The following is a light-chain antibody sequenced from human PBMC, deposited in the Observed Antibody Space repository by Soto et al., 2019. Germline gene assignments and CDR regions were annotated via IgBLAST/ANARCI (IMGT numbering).Light chain of an antibody. J-gene: IGLJ3*02. CDR1: SSNIGGHF. V-gene: IGLV1-47*01. Sequence: QSVLTQPPSASGTPGQRVTISCSGSSSNIGGHFVYWYHQLPGTAPQLLIYRNDQRPSGVPDRFSASKSGTSASLAISGLRSEDEADYYCQTYDSSLNSWVFGGGTKLTVL. CDR3: QTYDSSLNSWV. CDR2: RND.